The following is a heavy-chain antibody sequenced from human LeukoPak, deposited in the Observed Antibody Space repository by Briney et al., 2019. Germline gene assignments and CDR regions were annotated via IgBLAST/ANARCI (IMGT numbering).Heavy chain of an antibody. V-gene: IGHV3-30*04. Sequence: PGGSLRLSCAASGFTFSSYAMHWVRQAPGKGLEWVAVISYDGSNKYYADSVKGRFTISRDNSKNTLYLQMNSLRAEDTAVYYCARDVGDCSSTSCPPRNPWGQGTLVTVSS. J-gene: IGHJ5*02. D-gene: IGHD2-2*01. CDR3: ARDVGDCSSTSCPPRNP. CDR2: ISYDGSNK. CDR1: GFTFSSYA.